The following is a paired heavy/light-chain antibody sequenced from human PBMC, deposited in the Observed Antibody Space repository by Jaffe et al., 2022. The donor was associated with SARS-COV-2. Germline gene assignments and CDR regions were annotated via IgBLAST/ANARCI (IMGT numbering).Heavy chain of an antibody. CDR1: GYTFTTYD. Sequence: QVQLVQSGAEVKKPGASVKVSCKASGYTFTTYDINWVRQATGQGLEWLGWMDPNTGNTEYPRKFQGRVTMTRDTSTTTAYMELTSLRSEDTAVYYCARMVAHGFWYFDLWGRGTLVTVSS. V-gene: IGHV1-8*01. D-gene: IGHD2-15*01. CDR3: ARMVAHGFWYFDL. CDR2: MDPNTGNT. J-gene: IGHJ2*01.
Light chain of an antibody. CDR2: WAS. J-gene: IGKJ2*01. V-gene: IGKV4-1*01. CDR1: QSVLYRPNNKNY. CDR3: QQYYSSPYT. Sequence: DIVMTQSPDSLAVSLGERATINCKSSQSVLYRPNNKNYLAWYQQKPGQPPRLLIYWASTRESGVPDRFSGSGSGTDFTLTISNLQAEDVAVYYCQQYYSSPYTFGQGTKLEIK.